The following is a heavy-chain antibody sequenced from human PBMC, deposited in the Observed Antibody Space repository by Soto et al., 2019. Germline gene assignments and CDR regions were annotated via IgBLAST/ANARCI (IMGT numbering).Heavy chain of an antibody. CDR3: AKNRPRYYDSSGSPI. CDR1: XXTXXXXX. D-gene: IGHD3-22*01. J-gene: IGHJ3*02. V-gene: IGHV3-23*01. Sequence: EVQLLESGGGLVQPGGSLRXXCAXSXXTXXXXXMSWVRQAPGKGLEWVSAISGSGGSTYYADSVKGRFTISRDNSKNTLYLQMNSLRAEDTAVYYCAKNRPRYYDSSGSPIWGQGTMVTVSS. CDR2: ISGSGGST.